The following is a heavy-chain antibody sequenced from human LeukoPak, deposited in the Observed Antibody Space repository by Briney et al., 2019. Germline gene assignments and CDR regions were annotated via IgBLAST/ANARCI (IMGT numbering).Heavy chain of an antibody. CDR2: ISYDGSNK. V-gene: IGHV3-30*18. CDR1: GFTFSSYW. D-gene: IGHD3-22*01. Sequence: GGSLRLSCAASGFTFSSYWMSWVRQAPGKGLGWVAVISYDGSNKYYADSVKGRFTISRDNSKNTLYLQMNSLRAEDTAVYYCAKDPYYYDSSGYVDYWGQGTLVTVSS. J-gene: IGHJ4*02. CDR3: AKDPYYYDSSGYVDY.